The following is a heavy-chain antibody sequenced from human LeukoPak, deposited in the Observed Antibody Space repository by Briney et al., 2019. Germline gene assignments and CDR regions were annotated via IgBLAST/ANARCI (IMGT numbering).Heavy chain of an antibody. CDR3: ARDQSSGPGGYYYYMDV. CDR2: IKQDGSEK. CDR1: GFTVSSNY. J-gene: IGHJ6*03. D-gene: IGHD6-19*01. V-gene: IGHV3-7*01. Sequence: GGSLRLSCAASGFTVSSNYMSWVRQAPGKGLEWVANIKQDGSEKYYVDSVKGRFTISRDNAKNSLYLQMNSLRAEDTAVYYCARDQSSGPGGYYYYMDVWGKGTTVTVSS.